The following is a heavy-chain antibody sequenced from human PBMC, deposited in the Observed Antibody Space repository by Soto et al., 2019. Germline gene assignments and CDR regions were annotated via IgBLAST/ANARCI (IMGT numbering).Heavy chain of an antibody. CDR1: GGTFSSYA. D-gene: IGHD3-22*01. V-gene: IGHV1-69*13. CDR2: IIPIFGTA. CDR3: ARDYYDSSGYYLFLC. Sequence: SVKVSCKASGGTFSSYAISWVRQAPGQGLEWMGGIIPIFGTANYAQKFQGRVTITADESTSTAYMELSSLRSEDTAVYYCARDYYDSSGYYLFLCWGRGSRVGIAS. J-gene: IGHJ4*02.